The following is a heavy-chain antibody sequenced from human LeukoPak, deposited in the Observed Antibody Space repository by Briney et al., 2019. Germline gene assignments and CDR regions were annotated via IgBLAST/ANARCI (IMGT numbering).Heavy chain of an antibody. V-gene: IGHV4-38-2*01. D-gene: IGHD3-22*01. CDR3: ARAPRDSSSSNYMRRFDY. CDR1: GYSISSDNY. Sequence: SETLSLTCAVSGYSISSDNYWVWIRQPPGQGLEWTGVIYHSGSTYYNPSLKGRVTMSVDTSKNQFSLKLSSVTAADTAVYYCARAPRDSSSSNYMRRFDYWGQGTLVTVSS. CDR2: IYHSGST. J-gene: IGHJ4*02.